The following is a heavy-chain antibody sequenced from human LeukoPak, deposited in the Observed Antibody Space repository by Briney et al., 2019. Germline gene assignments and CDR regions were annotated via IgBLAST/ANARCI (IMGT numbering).Heavy chain of an antibody. CDR3: ARFTFGENPKTFDY. CDR1: GYTFTGYG. J-gene: IGHJ4*02. CDR2: ISAYNGNT. D-gene: IGHD3-16*01. V-gene: IGHV1-18*01. Sequence: GASVKVSCKASGYTFTGYGISWVRQAPGQGLEWMGWISAYNGNTNYAQELQGRVTMTTDTSTSTAYMELRSLRSDDTAVYYCARFTFGENPKTFDYWGQGTLVTVSS.